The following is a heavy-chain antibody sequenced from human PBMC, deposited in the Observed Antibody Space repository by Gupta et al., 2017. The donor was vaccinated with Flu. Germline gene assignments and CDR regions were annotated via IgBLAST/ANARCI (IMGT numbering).Heavy chain of an antibody. Sequence: QVRLVESGGGVVQTGGSLRLSCSVSGFTFSPYGLHWVRQAPGQGLEWVAVISYDGTYKNYADSVKGRFTISRDNSKNTLSLQMNSLRGEDTGVYYCAKDQREYCSGGDCYPQIFHYWGQGTLVTVSS. CDR2: ISYDGTYK. V-gene: IGHV3-30*18. CDR1: GFTFSPYG. CDR3: AKDQREYCSGGDCYPQIFHY. D-gene: IGHD2-15*01. J-gene: IGHJ4*02.